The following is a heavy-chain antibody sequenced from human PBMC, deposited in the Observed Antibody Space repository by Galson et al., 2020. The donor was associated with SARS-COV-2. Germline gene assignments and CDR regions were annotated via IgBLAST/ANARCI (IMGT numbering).Heavy chain of an antibody. CDR2: TYYRSKWFN. V-gene: IGHV6-1*01. D-gene: IGHD6-19*01. J-gene: IGHJ3*02. CDR3: ARRGSSGSGAFFDI. Sequence: QTLSLTCAISGDSVSRNSAAWNWIRQSPSRGLEWLGRTYYRSKWFNDYAVSVKSRITINPDTSKNQFSLQLNSVTPEDTAVYYCARRGSSGSGAFFDIWGQGTMVTVSS. CDR1: GDSVSRNSAA.